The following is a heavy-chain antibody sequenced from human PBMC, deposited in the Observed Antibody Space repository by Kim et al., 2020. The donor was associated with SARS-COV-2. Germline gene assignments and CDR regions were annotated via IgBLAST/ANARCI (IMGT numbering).Heavy chain of an antibody. CDR3: ARDLEGDGYDY. CDR1: GFGVSDHD. V-gene: IGHV3-53*01. Sequence: GGSLRLSCTASGFGVSDHDLCWVRQAPGKGLEWVSITYRTGSTFYADSVRGRFTISRDKSMNTLYLQMNNLRVDDTARYYCARDLEGDGYDYWGQGALVTVSS. CDR2: TYRTGST. J-gene: IGHJ4*02. D-gene: IGHD5-12*01.